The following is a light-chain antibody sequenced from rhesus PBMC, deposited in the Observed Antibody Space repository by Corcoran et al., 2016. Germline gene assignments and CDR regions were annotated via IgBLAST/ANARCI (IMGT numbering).Light chain of an antibody. J-gene: IGKJ2*01. Sequence: DIQMTQSPSFLSASVGDTVTITFRAIQSIISWLAWYQQTPGKSLKLLINKASGLQSWVPSRYSGSGSGTNFTLTISRLQSGDFATYYCRQYSSSPYSFGQGTKVEIK. CDR2: KAS. V-gene: IGKV1-22*01. CDR3: RQYSSSPYS. CDR1: QSIISW.